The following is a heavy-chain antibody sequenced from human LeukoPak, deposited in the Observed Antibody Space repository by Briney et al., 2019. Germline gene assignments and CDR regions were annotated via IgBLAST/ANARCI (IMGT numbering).Heavy chain of an antibody. D-gene: IGHD6-13*01. CDR1: GFTFSRYG. CDR2: IWYDGSNK. Sequence: PGRSLRPSCAASGFTFSRYGMHWVRQAPGKGLEWVAVIWYDGSNKYYADSVKGRFTISRDNSKNTLYLQMNSLRAEDTAVYYCAKDSSSWYTEDWFDPWGQGTLVTVSS. J-gene: IGHJ5*02. V-gene: IGHV3-33*06. CDR3: AKDSSSWYTEDWFDP.